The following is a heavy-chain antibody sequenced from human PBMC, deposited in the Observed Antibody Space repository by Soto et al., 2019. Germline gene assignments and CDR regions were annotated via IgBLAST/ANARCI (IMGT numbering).Heavy chain of an antibody. V-gene: IGHV1-69*06. CDR1: GDTFHRHA. Sequence: QVQLVQSGAEVKKPGSSVKVSCKGSGDTFHRHALSWVRQAPGQGLEWMGGIIPMFGTANYVQKFQGRVTITADTSTSTAYMELSSLRFEDTAFYYCAVIGYDLDYWGQGTLVAVSS. D-gene: IGHD5-12*01. CDR2: IIPMFGTA. J-gene: IGHJ4*02. CDR3: AVIGYDLDY.